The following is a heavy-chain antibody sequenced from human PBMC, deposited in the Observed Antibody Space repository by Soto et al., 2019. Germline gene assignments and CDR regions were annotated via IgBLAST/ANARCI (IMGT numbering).Heavy chain of an antibody. V-gene: IGHV1-18*01. CDR2: ISAYNVNT. CDR1: GYTFTSYG. Sequence: ASVKVSCKASGYTFTSYGISWVRQAPGQGLEWMGWISAYNVNTNYAQKPQGRVTMTTDTSTSTAYMELRSLRPDDTAVYYCARCCPGQRGELSLTAFDIWGQGTMVTVSS. D-gene: IGHD3-16*02. CDR3: ARCCPGQRGELSLTAFDI. J-gene: IGHJ3*02.